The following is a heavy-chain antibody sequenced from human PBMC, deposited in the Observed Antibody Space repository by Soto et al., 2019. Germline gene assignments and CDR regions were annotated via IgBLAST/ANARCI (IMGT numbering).Heavy chain of an antibody. D-gene: IGHD3-3*01. CDR1: GGSFSGYY. Sequence: SETLSLTCAVYGGSFSGYYWSWIRQPPGKGLEWIGEINHSGSTNYNPSLKSRVTISVDTSKNQFSLKLSSVTAADTAVYYCAGAYYDFWSGSFDYWGQGTLVTVSS. V-gene: IGHV4-34*01. J-gene: IGHJ4*02. CDR2: INHSGST. CDR3: AGAYYDFWSGSFDY.